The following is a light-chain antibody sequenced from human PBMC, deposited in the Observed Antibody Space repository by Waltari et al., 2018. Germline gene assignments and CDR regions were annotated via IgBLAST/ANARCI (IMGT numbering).Light chain of an antibody. CDR2: EGS. J-gene: IGLJ2*01. CDR1: SSDVWSSNL. Sequence: QSALTQPASVSGSLGPSITISCTGTSSDVWSSNLVSWYQQHPGKAPKVMIYEGSKWPSGVSNRFSGSKSGNTASLTISGLQAEDEADYYCCSYAGGSALVFGGGTKLTVL. V-gene: IGLV2-23*01. CDR3: CSYAGGSALV.